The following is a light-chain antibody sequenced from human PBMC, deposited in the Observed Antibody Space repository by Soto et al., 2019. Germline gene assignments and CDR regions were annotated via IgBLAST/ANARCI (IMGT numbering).Light chain of an antibody. V-gene: IGLV2-14*01. CDR3: SSYTSSSTLFYV. CDR2: DVS. J-gene: IGLJ1*01. CDR1: SSGVGGYNY. Sequence: QSVLTQPASVSGSPGQSITISCSGTSSGVGGYNYVSWYQQHPGKAPKLMIYDVSNRPSGVSNRFSGSKSGNTASLTISGLQAEDEAYYYCSSYTSSSTLFYVFGTGTKLTVL.